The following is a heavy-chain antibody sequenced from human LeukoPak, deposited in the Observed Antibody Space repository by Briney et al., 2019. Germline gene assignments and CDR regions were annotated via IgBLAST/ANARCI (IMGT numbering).Heavy chain of an antibody. CDR2: ISRNGGST. CDR1: GFTLSSFA. V-gene: IGHV3-64D*09. Sequence: TGGSLRLSCSASGFTLSSFAMHWVSQAPGKGLEYVAAISRNGGSTYYADSVKGRFTISRDNSKSTLYLQMSSLRAEDTAVYLCVKDLRSDFMGVLSRYLSYWGQGTLVTVSS. D-gene: IGHD2/OR15-2a*01. J-gene: IGHJ4*02. CDR3: VKDLRSDFMGVLSRYLSY.